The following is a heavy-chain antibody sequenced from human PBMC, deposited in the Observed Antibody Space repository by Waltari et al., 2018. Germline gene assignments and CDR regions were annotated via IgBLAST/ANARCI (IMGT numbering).Heavy chain of an antibody. CDR2: IGNEETSI. J-gene: IGHJ4*02. D-gene: IGHD3-22*01. CDR3: ARALSLGGYYEGFDY. CDR1: GFRFSNYW. Sequence: EEQLLESGGGLVQPGDSLRLSCAGSGFRFSNYWMNWVRQAPGKGLVWVARIGNEETSISYADSVKGRFTISRDNAKNSLYLQMNSLRAEDTAVYYCARALSLGGYYEGFDYWGQGTLVTVSS. V-gene: IGHV3-74*01.